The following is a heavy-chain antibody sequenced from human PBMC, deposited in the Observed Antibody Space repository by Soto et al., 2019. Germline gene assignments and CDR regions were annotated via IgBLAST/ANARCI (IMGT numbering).Heavy chain of an antibody. J-gene: IGHJ3*02. CDR2: IYTSGST. V-gene: IGHV4-4*07. D-gene: IGHD1-26*01. Sequence: QVQLQESGPGLVKPSETLSLTCTVSGASISSSYWSWIRQPAGKGLEWIGRIYTSGSTNYIPSLKSRLTMSGDTSRNQFSLKLTSVTAADTAFYYCVRDKGGSYADAFDIWGQGTMVTVSS. CDR1: GASISSSY. CDR3: VRDKGGSYADAFDI.